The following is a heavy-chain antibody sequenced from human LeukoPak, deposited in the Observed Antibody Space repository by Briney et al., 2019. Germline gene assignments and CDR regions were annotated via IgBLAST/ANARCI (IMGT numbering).Heavy chain of an antibody. V-gene: IGHV3-15*01. D-gene: IGHD1-14*01. J-gene: IGHJ5*02. CDR3: TAEPNWFDP. Sequence: GGSLRLSCAASGFTFSNSWMSWVRQAPGKGLEWVGRIKSNTAGGTTHYAASVKGRFTISRDDSKNTLYLQMNSLKTEDTAVYYCTAEPNWFDPWGQGTLVTVSS. CDR1: GFTFSNSW. CDR2: IKSNTAGGTT.